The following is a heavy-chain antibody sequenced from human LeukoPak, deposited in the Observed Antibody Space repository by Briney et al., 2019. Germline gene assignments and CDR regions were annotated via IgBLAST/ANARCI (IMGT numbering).Heavy chain of an antibody. J-gene: IGHJ3*02. CDR1: GGSISSYY. V-gene: IGHV4-4*07. Sequence: SETLSLTCTVSGGSISSYYWSWIRQPAGKGLEWVGRIYTSGSTNYNPSLKSRVTMSVDTSKNQFSLKLSSVTAGDTAVYYCARGLYYDFWSGYNDAFDIWGQGTMVTVSS. D-gene: IGHD3-3*01. CDR3: ARGLYYDFWSGYNDAFDI. CDR2: IYTSGST.